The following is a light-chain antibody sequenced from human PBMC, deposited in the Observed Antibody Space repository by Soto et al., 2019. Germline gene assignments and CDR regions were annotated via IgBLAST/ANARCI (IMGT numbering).Light chain of an antibody. CDR1: SSDVGGYNY. J-gene: IGLJ1*01. Sequence: QSVLTQPPSASGSPGQSVTISCTGTSSDVGGYNYVSWYQQHPGKAPKLMIYEVSKRPSGVPDRFSGSKSGNTASLTVSGLQVEDEADYYCCSYAGYSSFVFGSGTKLTVL. V-gene: IGLV2-8*01. CDR3: CSYAGYSSFV. CDR2: EVS.